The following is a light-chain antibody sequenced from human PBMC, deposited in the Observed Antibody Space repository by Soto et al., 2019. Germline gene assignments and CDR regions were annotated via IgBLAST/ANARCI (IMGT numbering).Light chain of an antibody. Sequence: QAVVTQEPSLTVSPGGTVTRTCASSTGAVISGHYPNWLQQKPGQAPRALIYSTSNKHSWTPARFSGSLLGGKAALTLSGVQPEDEAEYYCLLYYGGAWVFGGGTKLTVL. CDR2: STS. V-gene: IGLV7-43*01. J-gene: IGLJ3*02. CDR3: LLYYGGAWV. CDR1: TGAVISGHY.